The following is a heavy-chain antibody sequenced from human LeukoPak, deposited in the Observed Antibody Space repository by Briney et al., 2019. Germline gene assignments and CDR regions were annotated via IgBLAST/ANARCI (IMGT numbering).Heavy chain of an antibody. Sequence: PPETLSLTCTVSGGSISSSSYYWGWIRQPPGKGLEWIGSIYYSGSTYYNPSLKSRVTISVDTSKNQFSLKLSSVTAADTAVYYCARQISDYYYYYMDVWGKGTTVTVSS. CDR2: IYYSGST. D-gene: IGHD3-10*01. CDR1: GGSISSSSYY. CDR3: ARQISDYYYYYMDV. V-gene: IGHV4-39*01. J-gene: IGHJ6*03.